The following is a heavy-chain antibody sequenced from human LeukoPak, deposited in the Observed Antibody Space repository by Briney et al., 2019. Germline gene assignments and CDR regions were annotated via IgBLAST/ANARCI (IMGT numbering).Heavy chain of an antibody. D-gene: IGHD4-17*01. Sequence: PSETLSLTCTVSGDSISSYYWSWIRQPPGTGLEWIGYINYSGNTNYNPSLKSRDTISVDTSKNQFSLRLSSVTSADTAVYYCAREGRQDYVYFDYWGQGTLVTVSS. J-gene: IGHJ4*02. CDR3: AREGRQDYVYFDY. CDR2: INYSGNT. V-gene: IGHV4-59*01. CDR1: GDSISSYY.